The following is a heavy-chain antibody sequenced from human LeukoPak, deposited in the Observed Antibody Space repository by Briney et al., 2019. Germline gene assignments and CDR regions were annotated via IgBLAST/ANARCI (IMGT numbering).Heavy chain of an antibody. CDR2: ICYDGSDK. CDR1: GFTFSRYG. D-gene: IGHD3-10*01. J-gene: IGHJ4*02. CDR3: AKAFYDGSGSYYNFDY. Sequence: GRSLRLSCAASGFTFSRYGMHWVRQAPGKGLEWVAVICYDGSDKYYADSVKGRFTISRDNSKKTLYLQMNSLRAEETAVYYCAKAFYDGSGSYYNFDYWGQGTLVTVSS. V-gene: IGHV3-33*06.